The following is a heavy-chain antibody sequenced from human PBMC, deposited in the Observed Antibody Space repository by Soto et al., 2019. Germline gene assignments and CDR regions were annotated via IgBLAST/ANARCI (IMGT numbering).Heavy chain of an antibody. CDR2: IYWDDDK. CDR3: AHRVLRTVFGLVTTTAIYFDF. CDR1: GFSLTTSGVG. J-gene: IGHJ4*02. Sequence: QITLNESGPTPVKPRQTLTLTCTCSGFSLTTSGVGVGWILQSPGKDPEWLALIYWDDDKRYSPSLKSRRTIPKDTSKNQLVLTMADLDPAETATYYCAHRVLRTVFGLVTTTAIYFDFWGQGTPVAVSS. V-gene: IGHV2-5*02. D-gene: IGHD3-3*01.